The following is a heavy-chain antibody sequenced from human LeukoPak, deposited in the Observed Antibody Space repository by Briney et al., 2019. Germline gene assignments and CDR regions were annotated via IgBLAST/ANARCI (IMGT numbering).Heavy chain of an antibody. D-gene: IGHD3-10*01. CDR2: IYSGGST. Sequence: GGSLRVSRAVSGFTVSDNYMSWVRQAPGKGLEWVSVIYSGGSTYYADSVKGRFTISRDNSKNTLYLQMNSLRAEDTAVYYCGRASGDYYYGMDVWGKGTTVTVSS. V-gene: IGHV3-66*01. CDR1: GFTVSDNY. CDR3: GRASGDYYYGMDV. J-gene: IGHJ6*04.